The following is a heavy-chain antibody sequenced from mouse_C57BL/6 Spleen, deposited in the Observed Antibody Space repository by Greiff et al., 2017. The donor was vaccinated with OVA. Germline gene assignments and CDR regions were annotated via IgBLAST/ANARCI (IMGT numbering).Heavy chain of an antibody. V-gene: IGHV1-52*01. J-gene: IGHJ4*01. CDR1: GYTFTSYW. Sequence: VQLQQPGAELVRPGSSVKLSCKASGYTFTSYWMHWVKQRPIQGLEWIGNIDPSDSETHYNQKFKDKATLTVDKSSSTAYMQLSSLTSEDSAVYYCARSMVTTEGYYAMDYWGQGTSVTVSS. D-gene: IGHD2-2*01. CDR3: ARSMVTTEGYYAMDY. CDR2: IDPSDSET.